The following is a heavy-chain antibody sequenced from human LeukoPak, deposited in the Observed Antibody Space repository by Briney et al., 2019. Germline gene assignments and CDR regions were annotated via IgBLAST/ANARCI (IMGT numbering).Heavy chain of an antibody. CDR3: ARGATSSLRYFDWSPGAFDI. J-gene: IGHJ3*02. CDR2: IIPIFGTA. Sequence: SVNVSCKASGGTFSSYAISWVRQAPGQGLEWMGGIIPIFGTANYAQKFQGRVTITADESTSTAYMELSSLRSEDTAVYYCARGATSSLRYFDWSPGAFDIWGQGTMVTVSS. D-gene: IGHD3-9*01. CDR1: GGTFSSYA. V-gene: IGHV1-69*13.